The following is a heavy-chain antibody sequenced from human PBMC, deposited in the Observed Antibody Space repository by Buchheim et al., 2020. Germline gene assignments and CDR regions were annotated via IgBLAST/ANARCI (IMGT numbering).Heavy chain of an antibody. Sequence: QLQLQESGPGLVKPSETLSLTCTVSGGSMSSSSYYWGWIRQPPGKGLEWIGSIYYSGSTYYNSSLKSRATISVDTSKNQLSLKLSSVTAADTAVYYRAGTPYCGGDCYPDYWGQGTL. CDR2: IYYSGST. V-gene: IGHV4-39*01. J-gene: IGHJ4*02. CDR1: GGSMSSSSYY. CDR3: AGTPYCGGDCYPDY. D-gene: IGHD2-21*02.